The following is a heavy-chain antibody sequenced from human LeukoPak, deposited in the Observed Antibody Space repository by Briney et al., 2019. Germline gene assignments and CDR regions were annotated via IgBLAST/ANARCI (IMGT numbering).Heavy chain of an antibody. V-gene: IGHV3-30*02. CDR1: GFTFRNYV. CDR2: FWYNGRNE. D-gene: IGHD2-2*02. Sequence: GGSLRLSCAASGFTFRNYVMHWVRQAPGKGLEWAAVFWYNGRNEYYADSVKGRFTISRDDSKNTLYLQMDSLSVEDTAAYYCAKDHCSGASCNTYYFDYWGQGILVTVSS. J-gene: IGHJ4*02. CDR3: AKDHCSGASCNTYYFDY.